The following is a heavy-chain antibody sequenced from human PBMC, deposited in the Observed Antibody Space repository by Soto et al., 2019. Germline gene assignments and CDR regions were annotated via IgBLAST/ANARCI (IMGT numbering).Heavy chain of an antibody. D-gene: IGHD6-6*01. Sequence: PSETLSLTCTVSGGSISSYYLSWIRQPAGKGLEWIGRIYTSGSTNYNPSLKSRVTMSVDTSKNQFSLKLSPVTAADTAVYYCARDGRELADAFDIWGQGTMVTV. CDR3: ARDGRELADAFDI. J-gene: IGHJ3*02. CDR2: IYTSGST. CDR1: GGSISSYY. V-gene: IGHV4-4*07.